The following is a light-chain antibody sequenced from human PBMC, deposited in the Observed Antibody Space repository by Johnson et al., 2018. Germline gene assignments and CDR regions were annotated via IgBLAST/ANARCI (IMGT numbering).Light chain of an antibody. V-gene: IGLV1-51*01. CDR1: SSNIGNNY. J-gene: IGLJ1*01. Sequence: QSVLTQPPSVSAAPGQTVTISCSGSSSNIGNNYVSWYQQLPGTAPKLLIYDNNKRPSGIPDRFSGSKSGTSATLGITGLQTGAEADYYCGTWDSSLSAGNVFGTGTKVTVL. CDR3: GTWDSSLSAGNV. CDR2: DNN.